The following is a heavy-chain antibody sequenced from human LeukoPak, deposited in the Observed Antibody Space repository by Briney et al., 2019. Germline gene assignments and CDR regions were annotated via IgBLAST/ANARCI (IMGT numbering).Heavy chain of an antibody. D-gene: IGHD5-12*01. Sequence: ASVNVSCKASGYTFTDHYIHWVRQAPGQGFEWMGWINPNTGGTDYAQRFQDRIAISTYTSITTVYMELSSLDSDDTALYYCARDLATIDGIAWYYFENWGQGTLVTVS. CDR1: GYTFTDHY. J-gene: IGHJ4*02. CDR3: ARDLATIDGIAWYYFEN. CDR2: INPNTGGT. V-gene: IGHV1-2*02.